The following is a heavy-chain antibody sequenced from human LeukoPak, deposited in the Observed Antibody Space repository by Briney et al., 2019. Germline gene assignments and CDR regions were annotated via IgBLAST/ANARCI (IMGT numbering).Heavy chain of an antibody. CDR2: ISSSSSTI. V-gene: IGHV3-48*01. CDR3: ARVYGLRFLEWLFGYDAFDI. D-gene: IGHD3-3*01. CDR1: GFTFSSYS. J-gene: IGHJ3*02. Sequence: PGGSLRLSCAASGFTFSSYSMNWVRQAPGKGLEWVSYISSSSSTIYYADSVKGRFTISRDNAKNSLYLQMNSLRAEDTAVYYCARVYGLRFLEWLFGYDAFDIWGQGTMVTVSS.